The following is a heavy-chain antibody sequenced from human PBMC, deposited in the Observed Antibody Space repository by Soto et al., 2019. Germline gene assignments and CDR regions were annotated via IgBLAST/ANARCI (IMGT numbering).Heavy chain of an antibody. Sequence: PGGSLRLSCAASGFTFSSYAMHWVRQAPGKGLEWVAVISYDGSNKYYADSVKGRFTISRDNSKNTLYLQMNSLRAEDTAVYYCARVTGNIAAADKGAYWGQGNLVTVSS. V-gene: IGHV3-30-3*01. J-gene: IGHJ4*02. D-gene: IGHD6-13*01. CDR3: ARVTGNIAAADKGAY. CDR1: GFTFSSYA. CDR2: ISYDGSNK.